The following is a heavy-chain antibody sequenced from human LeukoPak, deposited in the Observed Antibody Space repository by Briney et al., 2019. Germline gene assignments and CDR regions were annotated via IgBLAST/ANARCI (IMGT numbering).Heavy chain of an antibody. CDR3: TTSYDILTGYGYFDY. CDR1: GFTFGDYA. D-gene: IGHD3-9*01. V-gene: IGHV3-49*04. CDR2: IRSKAYGGTT. J-gene: IGHJ4*02. Sequence: PGGSLRLSCTASGFTFGDYAMSWVRQAPGKGLEWVGFIRSKAYGGTTEYAASVKGRFTISRDDSKNTLYLQMNSLKTEDTAVYYCTTSYDILTGYGYFDYWGQGTLVTVSS.